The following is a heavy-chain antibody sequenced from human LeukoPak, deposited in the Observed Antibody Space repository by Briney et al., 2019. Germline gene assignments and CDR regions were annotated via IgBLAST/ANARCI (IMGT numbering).Heavy chain of an antibody. J-gene: IGHJ4*02. V-gene: IGHV3-23*01. D-gene: IGHD3-10*01. CDR1: GFTFSSYA. CDR2: MSGSGGST. Sequence: GGSLRLSCAASGFTFSSYAMSWVRQAPGKGLEWVTAMSGSGGSTYYADSVKGRFTISRDNSKNTLYLQMNSLRAEDTAVYYCARGHYYGSGSPSDFDYWGQGTLVTVSS. CDR3: ARGHYYGSGSPSDFDY.